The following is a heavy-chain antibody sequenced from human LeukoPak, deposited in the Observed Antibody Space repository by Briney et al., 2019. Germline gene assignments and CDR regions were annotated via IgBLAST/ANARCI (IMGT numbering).Heavy chain of an antibody. CDR2: ISYDGSNK. D-gene: IGHD6-13*01. J-gene: IGHJ4*02. Sequence: GRSLRLSCAASGFTFSSYAMHWVRQAPDKGLEWVAVISYDGSNKYYADSVKGRFTISRDNSKNTLYLQMNSLRAEDTAVYYCARGERSPGSSWQGGHYWGQGTLVTVSS. CDR1: GFTFSSYA. V-gene: IGHV3-30*01. CDR3: ARGERSPGSSWQGGHY.